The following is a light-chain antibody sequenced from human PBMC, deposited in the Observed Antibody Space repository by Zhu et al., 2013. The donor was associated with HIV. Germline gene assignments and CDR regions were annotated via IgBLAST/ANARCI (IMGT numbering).Light chain of an antibody. Sequence: EIVMTQSPATLSVSPGERATLSCRASQSVSSNLAWYQQKPGQAPRLLIYGASTRATGIPARFSGSGSGTEFTLTISSLQSEDFAVYYCQQYNNWPPMFGQGTKVEIK. J-gene: IGKJ1*01. CDR2: GAS. CDR1: QSVSSN. V-gene: IGKV3-15*01. CDR3: QQYNNWPPM.